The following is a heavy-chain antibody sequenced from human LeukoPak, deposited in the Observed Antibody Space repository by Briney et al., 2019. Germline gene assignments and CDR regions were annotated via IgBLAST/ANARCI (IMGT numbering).Heavy chain of an antibody. D-gene: IGHD3-10*01. Sequence: PSETLSLTCSVSGGSVCSAGYYWSWIRQPPGGGLEWIGYVYYKSSTNYNPSLKSRVTMSVDPSKNQFSLKLSSVTAADTAVYYCARATYYYGSGNWFDPWGQGTLVTVSS. V-gene: IGHV4-61*08. CDR2: VYYKSST. J-gene: IGHJ5*02. CDR3: ARATYYYGSGNWFDP. CDR1: GGSVCSAGYY.